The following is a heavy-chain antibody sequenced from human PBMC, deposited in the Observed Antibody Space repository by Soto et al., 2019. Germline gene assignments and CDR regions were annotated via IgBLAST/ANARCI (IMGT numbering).Heavy chain of an antibody. V-gene: IGHV4-31*03. D-gene: IGHD6-13*01. CDR3: ARGAAAAEGWFDP. CDR2: IYYSGST. CDR1: GGSISSGGYY. J-gene: IGHJ5*02. Sequence: SETLSLTCTVSGGSISSGGYYWSWIRQHPGKGLEWIGYIYYSGSTYYNPSLKSRVTISVDTSKNQFSLKLSSVAAADTAVYYCARGAAAAEGWFDPWGQGTLVTVSS.